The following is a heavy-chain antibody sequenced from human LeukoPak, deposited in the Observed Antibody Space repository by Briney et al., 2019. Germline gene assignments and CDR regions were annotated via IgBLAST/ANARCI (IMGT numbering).Heavy chain of an antibody. Sequence: PSETLSLTCTVSGGSISSYYWSWIRQPPGKGVEWMGYIYYSGSTNYNPSLKSRVTISVDTSKNQFSLKLSSVTAADTAVYYCARHRTVNYYGSGSYPPTKRNYYYYMDVWGKGTTVTISS. J-gene: IGHJ6*03. V-gene: IGHV4-59*08. CDR3: ARHRTVNYYGSGSYPPTKRNYYYYMDV. CDR1: GGSISSYY. D-gene: IGHD3-10*01. CDR2: IYYSGST.